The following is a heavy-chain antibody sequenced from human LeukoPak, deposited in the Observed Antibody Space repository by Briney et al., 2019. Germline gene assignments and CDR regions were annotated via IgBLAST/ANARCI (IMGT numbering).Heavy chain of an antibody. Sequence: GGSLRLSCAASGFTFSSYAMGWVRQAPGKGLEWVSAISGSGGSTYYADSVKGRFTISRDNSKNTLYLQMNSLRAEDTAVYYCAKSPGTTVTTTPLDYWGQGTLVTVSS. J-gene: IGHJ4*02. V-gene: IGHV3-23*01. CDR2: ISGSGGST. D-gene: IGHD4-17*01. CDR1: GFTFSSYA. CDR3: AKSPGTTVTTTPLDY.